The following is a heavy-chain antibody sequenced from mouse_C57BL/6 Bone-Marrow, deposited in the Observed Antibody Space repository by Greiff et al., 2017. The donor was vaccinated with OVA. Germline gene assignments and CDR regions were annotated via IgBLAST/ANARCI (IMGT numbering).Heavy chain of an antibody. CDR1: GYTFTGYW. D-gene: IGHD1-1*01. V-gene: IGHV1-9*01. Sequence: VKLVESGAELMKPGASVKLSCKATGYTFTGYWIEWVKQRPGHGLEWIGVILPGSGSTNYNEKFKGKATFTVDPSSNTSYMQLSSLTNEDAAIYYCSRLNYYARCDYWGQGTTLTVSS. CDR2: ILPGSGST. CDR3: SRLNYYARCDY. J-gene: IGHJ2*01.